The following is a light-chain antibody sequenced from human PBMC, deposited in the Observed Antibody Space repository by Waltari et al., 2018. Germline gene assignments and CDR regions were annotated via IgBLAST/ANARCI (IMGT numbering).Light chain of an antibody. CDR3: QQYDNWPWT. CDR1: QTIIRN. Sequence: IVMTQSPVTLSPSPGESATLSCRASQTIIRNTFAWFQQKPGQPPRLLIYGTSTRAPGIPARFSGSGSGTEFSHTISSLQPEEFATYYCQQYDNWPWTFGLGTRLETK. J-gene: IGKJ1*01. CDR2: GTS. V-gene: IGKV3D-15*01.